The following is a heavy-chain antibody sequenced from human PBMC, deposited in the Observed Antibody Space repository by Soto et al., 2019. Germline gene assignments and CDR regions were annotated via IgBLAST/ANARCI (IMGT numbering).Heavy chain of an antibody. CDR2: IYYLGST. J-gene: IGHJ6*01. Sequence: QVQLQESGPGLVKPSQTLSLTCAVSGGSISRGGYYWIWIRQHPGKLLEWIGYIYYLGSTYYNPSLQSRVTISVDTSKNQFSLKLSSVTAPDRAVSYCARGLRLGDYYGMDVWAQGTTVTVSS. V-gene: IGHV4-31*11. CDR3: ARGLRLGDYYGMDV. CDR1: GGSISRGGYY. D-gene: IGHD3-16*01.